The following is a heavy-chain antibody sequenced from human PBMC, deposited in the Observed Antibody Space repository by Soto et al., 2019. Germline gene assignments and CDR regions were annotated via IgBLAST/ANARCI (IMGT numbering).Heavy chain of an antibody. D-gene: IGHD6-13*01. V-gene: IGHV4-30-4*01. CDR1: GDSISSGNYY. CDR3: ARDSAGGPGSVASPAIESYFDP. CDR2: IYYSGSS. Sequence: QVQLQESGPGLVKPSQTLSLTCTVSGDSISSGNYYWSWIRQPPGKGLEWIGYIYYSGSSSYNPSLKSRVSISLDTSKNQFSLKLNSVTAADTAVYYCARDSAGGPGSVASPAIESYFDPWGQGTLVIVSS. J-gene: IGHJ5*02.